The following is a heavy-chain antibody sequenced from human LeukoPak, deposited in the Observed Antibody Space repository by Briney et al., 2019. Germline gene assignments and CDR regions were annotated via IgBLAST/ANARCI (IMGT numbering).Heavy chain of an antibody. CDR2: ISSSSNTI. J-gene: IGHJ4*02. CDR1: GFTFSSYS. CDR3: ARDVYSSSSVSFEN. D-gene: IGHD6-6*01. Sequence: GGSLKLSCAASGFTFSSYSMNWVRQAPGKGLEWISYISSSSNTIYYADSVKGRFTISRDNAKNSLYLQMKSLRAEDTAVYYCARDVYSSSSVSFENWGQGALVTVPS. V-gene: IGHV3-48*01.